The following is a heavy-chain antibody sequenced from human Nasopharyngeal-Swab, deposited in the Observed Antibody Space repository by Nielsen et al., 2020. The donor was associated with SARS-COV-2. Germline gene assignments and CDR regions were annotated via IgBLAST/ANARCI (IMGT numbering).Heavy chain of an antibody. D-gene: IGHD4-17*01. CDR2: IYHSGST. Sequence: WIRQPPGKRLEWIGEIYHSGSTNYNPSLKSRVTISVDKSKNQFSLKLSSVTAADTAVYYCARAQRGTVTIYYYYGMDVWGQGTTVTVSS. CDR3: ARAQRGTVTIYYYYGMDV. J-gene: IGHJ6*02. V-gene: IGHV4-4*02.